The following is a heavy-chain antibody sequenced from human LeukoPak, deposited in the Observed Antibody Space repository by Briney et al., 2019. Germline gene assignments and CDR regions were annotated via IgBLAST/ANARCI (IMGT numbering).Heavy chain of an antibody. V-gene: IGHV5-51*01. D-gene: IGHD3-22*01. CDR1: GYRFTSYW. CDR3: AIRGCYYDSSGSDGFDP. Sequence: GESLKISCMGSGYRFTSYWIGWVRQMPGKGLEWMGIIYPGDSDTRYSPSFQGQVTISADKSISTAYLQWSSLKASDTAMYYCAIRGCYYDSSGSDGFDPWGQGTLVTVSS. J-gene: IGHJ5*02. CDR2: IYPGDSDT.